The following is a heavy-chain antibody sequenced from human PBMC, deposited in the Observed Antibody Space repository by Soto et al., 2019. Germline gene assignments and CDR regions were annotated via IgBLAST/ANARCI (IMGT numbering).Heavy chain of an antibody. CDR1: GGSITAGGYY. J-gene: IGHJ4*02. V-gene: IGHV4-31*03. Sequence: QVQLQESGPGLVKPSQTLSLTCTVSGGSITAGGYYWSWIRQHPGKGLEWIGYIANSGNTYYNPSLKSRVTISVDTSKNQFSLKLSSGTAADTAVYHCARTKYYYDSSGYEREYYFDYWGQGTLDTVSS. D-gene: IGHD3-22*01. CDR2: IANSGNT. CDR3: ARTKYYYDSSGYEREYYFDY.